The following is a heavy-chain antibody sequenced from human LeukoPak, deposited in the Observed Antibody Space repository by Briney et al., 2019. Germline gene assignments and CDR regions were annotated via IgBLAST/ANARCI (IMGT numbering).Heavy chain of an antibody. CDR1: GFTFSSYE. D-gene: IGHD2-21*02. Sequence: GGSLRLSCAASGFTFSSYEMNWVRQAPGKGLEWVSYISSSGSTIYYADSVKGRFTISRDNAKNSLYLQMNSLRAEDTAVYYCASAYCGGDRYPHYYCGMDVWGKGTTVTVSS. CDR2: ISSSGSTI. V-gene: IGHV3-48*03. CDR3: ASAYCGGDRYPHYYCGMDV. J-gene: IGHJ6*04.